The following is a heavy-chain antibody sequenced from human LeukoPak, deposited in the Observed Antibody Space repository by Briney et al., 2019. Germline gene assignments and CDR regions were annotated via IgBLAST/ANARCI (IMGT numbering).Heavy chain of an antibody. CDR3: ARESKGLSVPFDF. CDR1: GFTFSDHY. J-gene: IGHJ4*02. D-gene: IGHD2-2*01. V-gene: IGHV3-11*01. Sequence: GGSLRLSCAASGFTFSDHYMSWIRQAPGKGLEWLCYISDDGRAMYYADSVKGRFTLSRDNSQNSLSLLMSSLRAEDTAVYYCARESKGLSVPFDFWGQGTLVTVSS. CDR2: ISDDGRAM.